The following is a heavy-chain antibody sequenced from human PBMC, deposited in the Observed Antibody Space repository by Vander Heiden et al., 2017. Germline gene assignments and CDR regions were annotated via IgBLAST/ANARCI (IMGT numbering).Heavy chain of an antibody. J-gene: IGHJ4*02. CDR1: GFTFADYP. CDR2: IAGSGDRT. CDR3: AKSFVGGIEVAGASDY. Sequence: EVQLLESGGGLVQPGGSLRLSCPTSGFTFADYPMRWVRQAPGMGLEWVSGIAGSGDRTYYAGSVKGRFTISRDRFKNTLYLQMNSLRADDTAVYYCAKSFVGGIEVAGASDYWGQGTLVTVSS. D-gene: IGHD6-19*01. V-gene: IGHV3-23*01.